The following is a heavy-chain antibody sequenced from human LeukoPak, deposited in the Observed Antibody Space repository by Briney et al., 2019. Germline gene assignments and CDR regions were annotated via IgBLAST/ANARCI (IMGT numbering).Heavy chain of an antibody. CDR2: IYTSGST. CDR3: GAGSYSSWDYFDY. J-gene: IGHJ4*02. CDR1: GGSISSGDYY. Sequence: SETLSLTCTVSGGSISSGDYYWSWIRQPPGKGLEWIGRIYTSGSTNYNPSLKSRVTMSVDTSKNQFSLKLSSVTAADTAVYYCGAGSYSSWDYFDYWGQGTLVTVSS. D-gene: IGHD1-26*01. V-gene: IGHV4-61*02.